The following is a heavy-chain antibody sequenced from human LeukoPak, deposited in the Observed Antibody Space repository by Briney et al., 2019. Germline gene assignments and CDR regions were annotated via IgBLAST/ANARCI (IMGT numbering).Heavy chain of an antibody. J-gene: IGHJ4*02. D-gene: IGHD3-16*01. CDR2: ISSSSSYI. V-gene: IGHV3-21*01. CDR3: ARDYGGPFDY. CDR1: GFTFSSYA. Sequence: TGGSLRLSCAASGFTFSSYAMSWVRQAPGKGLEWVSSISSSSSYIYYADSVKGRFTISRDNAKNSLYLQMNSLGAEDTAVYYCARDYGGPFDYWGQGTLVTVSS.